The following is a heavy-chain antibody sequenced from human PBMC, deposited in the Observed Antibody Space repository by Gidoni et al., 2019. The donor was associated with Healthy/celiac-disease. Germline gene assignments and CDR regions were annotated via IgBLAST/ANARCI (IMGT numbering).Heavy chain of an antibody. CDR3: ARAWFGGSGSYYTITTGFDY. V-gene: IGHV3-30-3*01. CDR2: ISYDGSNK. Sequence: TFSSYAMHWVRQTPGQGLEWVAVISYDGSNKYYADSVKGRFTISRDNSKNTLYLQMNSLRAEDTAVDYCARAWFGGSGSYYTITTGFDYWGQGTLVTVSS. J-gene: IGHJ4*02. CDR1: TFSSYA. D-gene: IGHD3-10*01.